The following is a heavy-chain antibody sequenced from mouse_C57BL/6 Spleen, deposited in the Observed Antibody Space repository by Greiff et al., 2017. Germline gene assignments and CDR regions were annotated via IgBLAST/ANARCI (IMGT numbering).Heavy chain of an antibody. CDR3: AKYVGSNSNFDY. CDR2: IDPEDGET. CDR1: GFNIKDYY. D-gene: IGHD2-5*01. Sequence: EVQLQQSGAELVKPGASVKLSCTASGFNIKDYYMHWVKQRSEQGLEWMGRIDPEDGETKYAPKFQGRATITADTSSNTAYLQLSSRTAESTAVYYCAKYVGSNSNFDYRGQGTTLTVSS. V-gene: IGHV14-2*01. J-gene: IGHJ2*01.